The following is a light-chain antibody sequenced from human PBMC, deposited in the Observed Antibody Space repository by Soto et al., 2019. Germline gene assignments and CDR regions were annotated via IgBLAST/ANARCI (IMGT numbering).Light chain of an antibody. Sequence: EIVLTQSPATLSVSPGERATLSCRASESVSSNLAWYQQKPGQAPRLLIRGASTRAAGIPARFSGSGSGTEFTLTIRSLQSEDFAVYYCQQYNNWPPLTFGGGTKVDI. CDR2: GAS. J-gene: IGKJ4*01. CDR3: QQYNNWPPLT. V-gene: IGKV3D-15*01. CDR1: ESVSSN.